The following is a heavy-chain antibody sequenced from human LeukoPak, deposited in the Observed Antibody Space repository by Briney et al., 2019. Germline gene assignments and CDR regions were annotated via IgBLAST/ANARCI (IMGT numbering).Heavy chain of an antibody. CDR3: AHRREGIAVAGGTFDY. Sequence: ESGPTLVNPTQTLTLTCTFSGFSLSTSGVGVGWIRQPPGKALEWLALIYWNDDKRYSPSLKSRLTITKDTSKNQVVLTMTNMDPVDTATYYCAHRREGIAVAGGTFDYWGQGTLVTVSS. J-gene: IGHJ4*02. V-gene: IGHV2-5*01. D-gene: IGHD6-19*01. CDR1: GFSLSTSGVG. CDR2: IYWNDDK.